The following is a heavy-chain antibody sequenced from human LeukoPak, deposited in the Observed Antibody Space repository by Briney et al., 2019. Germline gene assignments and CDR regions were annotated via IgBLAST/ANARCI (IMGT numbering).Heavy chain of an antibody. D-gene: IGHD3-22*01. CDR1: GFTFSGYG. Sequence: GGSLRLSCAASGFTFSGYGMHWVRQAPGKGLEWVAVISYDGSYKYYADSVKGRFTISRDNSRSALYLQMNSLKTEDTAVYYCTTLHTYYYDSSGSEYYFDYWGQGTLVTVSS. J-gene: IGHJ4*02. CDR2: ISYDGSYK. V-gene: IGHV3-33*08. CDR3: TTLHTYYYDSSGSEYYFDY.